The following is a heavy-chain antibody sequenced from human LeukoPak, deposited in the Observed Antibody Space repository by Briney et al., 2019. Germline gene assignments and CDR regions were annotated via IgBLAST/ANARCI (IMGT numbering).Heavy chain of an antibody. CDR1: GYTFTDYY. V-gene: IGHV1-18*04. D-gene: IGHD1-1*01. CDR3: ARAQRLERLPQYY. J-gene: IGHJ4*02. Sequence: GASVKVSCKASGYTFTDYYMQWVRQAPGQGLEWMGWISAYNGNTNYAQQLQGRVTMTTDTSTNTAYMELTSLRSDDTAVYYCARAQRLERLPQYYWGQGTLVTVSS. CDR2: ISAYNGNT.